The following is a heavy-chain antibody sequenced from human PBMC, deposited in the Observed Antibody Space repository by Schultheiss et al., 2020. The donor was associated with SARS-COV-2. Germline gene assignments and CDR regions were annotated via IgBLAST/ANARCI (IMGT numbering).Heavy chain of an antibody. J-gene: IGHJ6*02. CDR1: GFTFSSYW. V-gene: IGHV3-21*01. CDR3: ARVLYGDYDGMDV. Sequence: GGSLRLSCAASGFTFSSYWMHWVRQAPGKGLEWVSSISSSSSYIYYADSVKGRFTISRDNAKNSLYLQMNSLRAEDTAVYYCARVLYGDYDGMDVWGQGTTVTVSS. CDR2: ISSSSSYI. D-gene: IGHD4-17*01.